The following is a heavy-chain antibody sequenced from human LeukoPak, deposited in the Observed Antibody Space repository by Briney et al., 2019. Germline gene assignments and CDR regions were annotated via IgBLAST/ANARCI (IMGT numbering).Heavy chain of an antibody. D-gene: IGHD1-26*01. V-gene: IGHV3-20*04. CDR1: GFTFDDYG. Sequence: PRGSLRLSCAASGFTFDDYGMSWVRQAPGKGLEWVSGINWNGGSTGYADSVKGRFTISRDNAKNSLYLQMNSLRAEDTALYYCASSLVSGKPGDIWGQGTMVTVSS. J-gene: IGHJ3*02. CDR3: ASSLVSGKPGDI. CDR2: INWNGGST.